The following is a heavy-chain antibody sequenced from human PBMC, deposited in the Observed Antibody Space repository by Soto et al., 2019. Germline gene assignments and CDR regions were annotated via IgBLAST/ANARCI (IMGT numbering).Heavy chain of an antibody. J-gene: IGHJ4*02. CDR3: ARNRDGYPSDY. CDR1: GGSISSGDYY. V-gene: IGHV4-30-2*01. Sequence: PSETLSLTCTVSGGSISSGDYYWSWIRQPPGKGLEWIGYIYHSGSTYYNPSLKSRVTISVDRSKNQFSLKLSSVTAADTAVYYCARNRDGYPSDYWGQGTLVTVSS. D-gene: IGHD5-12*01. CDR2: IYHSGST.